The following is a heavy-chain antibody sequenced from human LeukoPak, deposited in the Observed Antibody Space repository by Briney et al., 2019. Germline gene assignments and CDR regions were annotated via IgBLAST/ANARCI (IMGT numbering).Heavy chain of an antibody. V-gene: IGHV1-69*13. D-gene: IGHD1-26*01. J-gene: IGHJ5*02. Sequence: SVKVSCKASGGTFSSYAISWVRQAPGQGLEWMGGIIPIFGTANYAQKFQGRVTITADESTSTAYMELSSLRSGDTAVYYCARGVSGQSLSWFDPWGQGTLVTVSS. CDR2: IIPIFGTA. CDR3: ARGVSGQSLSWFDP. CDR1: GGTFSSYA.